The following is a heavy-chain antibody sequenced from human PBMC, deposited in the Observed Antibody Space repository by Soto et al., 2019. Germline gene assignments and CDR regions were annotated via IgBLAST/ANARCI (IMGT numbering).Heavy chain of an antibody. D-gene: IGHD3-3*01. CDR1: GYTFTSYY. Sequence: ASVKVSCKASGYTFTSYYMHWVRQAPGQGLEWIGIINPSGGSTSYAQKFQGRVTMTRDTSTSTVYMELSSLRSEDTAVYYCARAHSQYYDFWSGPYIGMDVWGQGTTVTVSS. V-gene: IGHV1-46*01. CDR3: ARAHSQYYDFWSGPYIGMDV. J-gene: IGHJ6*02. CDR2: INPSGGST.